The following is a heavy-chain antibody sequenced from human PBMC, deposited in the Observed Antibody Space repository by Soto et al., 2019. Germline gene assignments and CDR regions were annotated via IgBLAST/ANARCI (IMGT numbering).Heavy chain of an antibody. CDR1: SASISTSSYT. Sequence: SETLSLTWTVSSASISTSSYTWGWIRQPPGKRLEWIGSIYYSGTTYYNPSLNSRVTVSVDTSKNQFSLKVTSVTAADTAVYYCARLNGYCFSDSCHAYFGMVAWGEGLTVT. D-gene: IGHD2-2*03. J-gene: IGHJ6*02. V-gene: IGHV4-39*01. CDR2: IYYSGTT. CDR3: ARLNGYCFSDSCHAYFGMVA.